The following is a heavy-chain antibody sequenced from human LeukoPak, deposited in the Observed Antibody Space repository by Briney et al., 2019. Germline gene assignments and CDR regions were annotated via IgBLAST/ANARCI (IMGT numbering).Heavy chain of an antibody. J-gene: IGHJ6*02. CDR2: IYYSGST. CDR3: ARLIVVVPAATTYYYYYGMDV. Sequence: SETLSLTCTVSGGSISSYYWIWLRQPPGKGLEWIGYIYYSGSTNYNPSLKSRVTISVDTSKNQFSLKLSSVTAADTAVYYCARLIVVVPAATTYYYYYGMDVWGQGTTVTVSS. D-gene: IGHD2-2*01. CDR1: GGSISSYY. V-gene: IGHV4-59*01.